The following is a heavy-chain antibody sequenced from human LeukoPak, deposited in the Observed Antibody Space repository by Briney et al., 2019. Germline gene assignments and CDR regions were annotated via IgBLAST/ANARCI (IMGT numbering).Heavy chain of an antibody. V-gene: IGHV3-48*01. J-gene: IGHJ4*02. Sequence: GGSLRLSCGGSGFTFKSFSMYWVRQAPGKGLEWVSDISSNSGIKSYADSVKGRFTISRDNAKNSLYLQMNSLRAEDTAVYYCARAYDFWSGPGGYWGQGTLVTVSS. CDR3: ARAYDFWSGPGGY. CDR2: ISSNSGIK. D-gene: IGHD3-3*01. CDR1: GFTFKSFS.